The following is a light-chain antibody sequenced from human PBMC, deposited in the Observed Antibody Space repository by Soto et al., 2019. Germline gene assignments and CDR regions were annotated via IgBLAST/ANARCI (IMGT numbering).Light chain of an antibody. CDR2: DVS. CDR1: QSITTW. Sequence: DIQMTQSPSTVSAYVGDSVTITCRVSQSITTWLAWYQQRPGKAPDLLISDVSSLERGVASRFSGSGSGTEFTLTISSMQPDDFATYYCQQYHGYSRTFGQGTKVDIK. CDR3: QQYHGYSRT. V-gene: IGKV1-5*01. J-gene: IGKJ1*01.